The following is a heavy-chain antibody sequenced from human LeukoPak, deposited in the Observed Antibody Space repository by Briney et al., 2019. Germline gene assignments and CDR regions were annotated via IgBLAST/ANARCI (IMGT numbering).Heavy chain of an antibody. J-gene: IGHJ1*01. V-gene: IGHV1-69*04. CDR1: GGTFSSYA. Sequence: GASVKVSCKASGGTFSSYAISWVRQAPGQGLEWMGRIIPILGIANYAQKFQGRVTITADKSTSTAYMELSSLRSEDTAVYYCARASTMPGAEYFQHWGQGTLVTVSS. CDR3: ARASTMPGAEYFQH. D-gene: IGHD2-2*01. CDR2: IIPILGIA.